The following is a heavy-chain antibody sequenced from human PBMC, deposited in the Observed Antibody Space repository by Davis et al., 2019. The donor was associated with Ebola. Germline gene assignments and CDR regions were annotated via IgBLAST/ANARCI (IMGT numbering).Heavy chain of an antibody. CDR2: ISYDGSNK. V-gene: IGHV3-30-3*01. D-gene: IGHD3-22*01. J-gene: IGHJ6*03. CDR1: GFTVSSNY. CDR3: ARDHNYYDSSGYHYYYYYMDV. Sequence: GGSLRLSCAASGFTVSSNYMNWVRQAPGKGLEWVAVISYDGSNKYYADSVKGRFTISRDNSKNTLYLQMNSLRAEDTAVYYCARDHNYYDSSGYHYYYYYMDVWGKGTTVTVSS.